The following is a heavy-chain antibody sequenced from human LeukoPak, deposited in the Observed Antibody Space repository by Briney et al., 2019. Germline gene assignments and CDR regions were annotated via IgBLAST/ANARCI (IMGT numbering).Heavy chain of an antibody. D-gene: IGHD5-18*01. CDR2: ISGSGGST. Sequence: GRSLRLSCAASAFSFSSYAMSWVRQAPGKGLECVSAISGSGGSTYYADSVKGRFTISRDNSKNTLYLQMNSLRAEDTAVYYCAIAAIQNFLFDYWGQGTLVTVSS. V-gene: IGHV3-23*01. CDR1: AFSFSSYA. J-gene: IGHJ4*02. CDR3: AIAAIQNFLFDY.